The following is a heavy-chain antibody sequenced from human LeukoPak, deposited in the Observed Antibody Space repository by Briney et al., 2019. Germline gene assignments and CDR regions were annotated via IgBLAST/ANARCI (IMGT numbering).Heavy chain of an antibody. CDR2: ISGGGDSA. D-gene: IGHD3-22*01. Sequence: GGSLRLSCIASGFSFSGYAMSWVRQAPGKGLEWVSAISGGGDSAYYADSVKGRFTISGDNSKNTLYLQMNSLRAEDTAVYYCPRKFDSSGYFDYWGQGTLVTVSS. J-gene: IGHJ4*02. V-gene: IGHV3-23*01. CDR1: GFSFSGYA. CDR3: PRKFDSSGYFDY.